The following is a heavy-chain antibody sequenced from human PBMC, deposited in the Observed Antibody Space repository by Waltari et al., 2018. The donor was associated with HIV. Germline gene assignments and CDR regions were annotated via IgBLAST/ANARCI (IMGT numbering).Heavy chain of an antibody. CDR2: ISSSSSTI. V-gene: IGHV3-48*04. Sequence: EGQPVGSGGGLVPPGGSRSLPWALFGFHSSSLSLNWVRQAPGKGLEWVSYISSSSSTIYYADSVKGRFTISRDNAKNSLYLQMNSLRADDTAVYYCARDDYGMDVWGQGTTVTVSS. CDR3: ARDDYGMDV. CDR1: GFHSSSLS. J-gene: IGHJ6*02.